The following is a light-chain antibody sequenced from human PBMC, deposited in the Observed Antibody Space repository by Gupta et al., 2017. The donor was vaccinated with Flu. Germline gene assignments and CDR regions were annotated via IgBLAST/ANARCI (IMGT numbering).Light chain of an antibody. CDR1: QSLVHRNGNTY. V-gene: IGKV2-30*02. CDR3: LHSEQLTM. Sequence: DVVMTQSPLSLPVTLGQPASISCRSSQSLVHRNGNTYLTWFQQRPGQSPRRLIYMGTPRDYGGPDRFSGSGSVXNFTLKXMRAEDEDVGICYGLHSEQLTMFGXGTKVEIK. J-gene: IGKJ1*01. CDR2: MGT.